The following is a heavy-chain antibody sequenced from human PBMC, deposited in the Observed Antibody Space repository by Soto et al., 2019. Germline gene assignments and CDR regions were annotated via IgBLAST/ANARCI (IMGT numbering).Heavy chain of an antibody. V-gene: IGHV3-74*01. J-gene: IGHJ4*02. Sequence: PVLSLWVSCAASRVSCSAYWMHWDRQTPGKGLVWVSRINRDGSNTNYADSVKGRFTISRDNAKNTLYLQMNSLRAEDTAVYYCAREPAARTDWAYCGQGTQVPVSS. CDR3: AREPAARTDWAY. CDR1: RVSCSAYW. D-gene: IGHD6-25*01. CDR2: INRDGSNT.